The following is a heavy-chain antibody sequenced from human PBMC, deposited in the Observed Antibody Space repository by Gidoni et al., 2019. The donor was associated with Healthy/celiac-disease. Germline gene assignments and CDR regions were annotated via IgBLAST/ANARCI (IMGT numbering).Heavy chain of an antibody. V-gene: IGHV4-39*01. Sequence: STYYNPSLKSRVTISVDTSKNQFSLKLSSVTAADTAVYYCARHLWRRTRYCSSTSCYTYAFDIWGQGTMVTVSS. CDR2: ST. CDR3: ARHLWRRTRYCSSTSCYTYAFDI. D-gene: IGHD2-2*02. J-gene: IGHJ3*02.